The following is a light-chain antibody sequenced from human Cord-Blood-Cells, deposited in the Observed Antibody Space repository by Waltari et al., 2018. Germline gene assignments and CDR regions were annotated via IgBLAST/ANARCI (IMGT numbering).Light chain of an antibody. V-gene: IGLV2-14*01. CDR2: DVS. Sequence: QSALTQPAPVPGSPGQSITISCTGTSSDVGGYNHVSWYQQHPGKAPKLMIYDVSKRPSGVSNRFSGSKSGNTASLTISGLQAEDEADYYCSSYTSSSTWVFGGGTKLTVL. CDR3: SSYTSSSTWV. J-gene: IGLJ3*02. CDR1: SSDVGGYNH.